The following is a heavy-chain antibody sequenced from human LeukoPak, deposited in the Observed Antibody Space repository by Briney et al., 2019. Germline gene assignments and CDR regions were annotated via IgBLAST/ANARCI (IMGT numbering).Heavy chain of an antibody. CDR2: INHSGST. CDR3: ARARTRGYYYYGMDV. D-gene: IGHD2-2*01. Sequence: SEPLSLTCAVYGGSFSGYYWSWIRQPPGKGLEWIGEINHSGSTNYNPFLKSRVTISVDTSKNQFSLKLSSVTAADTAVYYCARARTRGYYYYGMDVWGQGTTVTVSS. CDR1: GGSFSGYY. J-gene: IGHJ6*02. V-gene: IGHV4-34*01.